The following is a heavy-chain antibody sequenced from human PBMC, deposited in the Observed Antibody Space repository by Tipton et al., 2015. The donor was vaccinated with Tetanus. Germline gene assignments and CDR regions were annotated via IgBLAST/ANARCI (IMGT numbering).Heavy chain of an antibody. D-gene: IGHD3-3*01. Sequence: TLSLTCTVSGGSIRGGTFYWGWIRQPPGKGLEWIGSIYESGDTYYIPSLKSRVTIYVDTSKNQFSLNLNSMAAAETGVYYCARHQSGFFTPFDYWGQGNLVAVSS. CDR1: GGSIRGGTFY. CDR2: IYESGDT. CDR3: ARHQSGFFTPFDY. J-gene: IGHJ4*02. V-gene: IGHV4-39*01.